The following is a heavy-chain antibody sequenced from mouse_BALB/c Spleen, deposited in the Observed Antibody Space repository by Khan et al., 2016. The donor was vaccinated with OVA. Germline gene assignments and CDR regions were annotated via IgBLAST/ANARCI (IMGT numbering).Heavy chain of an antibody. Sequence: EVQLVESGPSLVKPSQTLSLTCSVTGDSITSGYWSWIRQFPGNKLEYMGYMIYTGYTDYNPSLKSRIAITRHTSKNQYYLMLNSVTTEDTATYYYARSAYRYAFAYWGQGTLVTVSA. CDR2: MIYTGYT. J-gene: IGHJ3*01. CDR1: GDSITSGY. CDR3: ARSAYRYAFAY. D-gene: IGHD2-14*01. V-gene: IGHV3-8*02.